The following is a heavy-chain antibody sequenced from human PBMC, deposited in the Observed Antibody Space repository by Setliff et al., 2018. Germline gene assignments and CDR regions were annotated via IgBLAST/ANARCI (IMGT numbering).Heavy chain of an antibody. CDR3: ARTYCSDTSCYDYYYYMDV. Sequence: SVKVSCKASGGTFSNYDISWVRQAPGQGLEWMGGIIPIFGTANYAQKFQGRVTITADESTSTAYMELSSLRAEDSAVYYCARTYCSDTSCYDYYYYMDVWGKGTTVTVSS. V-gene: IGHV1-69*13. J-gene: IGHJ6*03. CDR2: IIPIFGTA. CDR1: GGTFSNYD. D-gene: IGHD2-2*01.